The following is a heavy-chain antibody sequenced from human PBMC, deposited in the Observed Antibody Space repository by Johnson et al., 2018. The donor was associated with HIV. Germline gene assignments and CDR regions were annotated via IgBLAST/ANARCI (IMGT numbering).Heavy chain of an antibody. CDR3: ARGGKGVMAACDI. CDR2: INSDGSGT. Sequence: VLLVESGGGLVQPGGSLRLSCAASGFTFSSYWMHWVRQAPGKGLVWVSRINSDGSGTSHADSVKGRFTISRDNSKNTLYLQMNSLRAEDTAVYYCARGGKGVMAACDIWGQGTMVTVSS. CDR1: GFTFSSYW. J-gene: IGHJ3*02. D-gene: IGHD3-16*01. V-gene: IGHV3-74*02.